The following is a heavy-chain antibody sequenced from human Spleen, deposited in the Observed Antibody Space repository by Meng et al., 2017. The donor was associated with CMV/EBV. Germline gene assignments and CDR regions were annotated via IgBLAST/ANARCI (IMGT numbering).Heavy chain of an antibody. CDR2: ITSGSGSI. V-gene: IGHV3-21*01. J-gene: IGHJ6*02. Sequence: GESLKISCAASGFIFSSYDMTWVRQAPGKGLEWVSSITSGSGSIYYADSVNGRFTVSRDNARNSLYLQMNTLRAEDTAVYYCAKQFDYYGSGSSYYRNFYGMDVWGQGTTVTVSS. CDR1: GFIFSSYD. D-gene: IGHD3-10*01. CDR3: AKQFDYYGSGSSYYRNFYGMDV.